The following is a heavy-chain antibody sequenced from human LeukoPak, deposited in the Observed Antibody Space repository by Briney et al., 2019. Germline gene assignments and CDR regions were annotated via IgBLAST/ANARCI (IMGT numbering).Heavy chain of an antibody. CDR1: GGSISRGSYY. CDR3: ARQTFGALYFDS. D-gene: IGHD3-10*01. J-gene: IGHJ4*02. CDR2: VYNSGST. Sequence: SENLSLTCIVSGGSISRGSYYWNWIWQPAGKGLEWMGRVYNSGSTNYNPSLKSRVTISTDMSKNQFSLKLSSVTAADTAVYYCARQTFGALYFDSWGQGTLVTVSS. V-gene: IGHV4-61*02.